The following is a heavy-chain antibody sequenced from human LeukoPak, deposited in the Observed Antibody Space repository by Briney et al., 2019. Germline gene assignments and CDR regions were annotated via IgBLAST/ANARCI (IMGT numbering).Heavy chain of an antibody. J-gene: IGHJ4*02. D-gene: IGHD7-27*01. CDR3: ARGRTGDLILAIAY. Sequence: PGRSLRLSCAASGFTVSDNYMNWVRQAPGKGLEWVSIIYTDDTTFYADSVKGRFTVSKDNSRNTLYLQMNSLRAEDTAMYYCARGRTGDLILAIAYWGQGTLVTVSS. V-gene: IGHV3-53*01. CDR1: GFTVSDNY. CDR2: IYTDDTT.